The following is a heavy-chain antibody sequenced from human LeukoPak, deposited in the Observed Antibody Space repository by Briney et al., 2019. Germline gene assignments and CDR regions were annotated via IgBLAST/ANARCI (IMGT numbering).Heavy chain of an antibody. D-gene: IGHD2-21*01. J-gene: IGHJ4*02. CDR1: GFTFGDYA. V-gene: IGHV3-49*04. CDR3: TRDLLDCGGDCYSAYFDY. CDR2: IRSKAYGGTT. Sequence: GGSLRLSCTASGFTFGDYAMGWVRQAPGKGLEWVGFIRSKAYGGTTEYAASVKGRFTISRDDSKSIAYLQMNSLKTEDTAVYYCTRDLLDCGGDCYSAYFDYWGQGTLVTVSS.